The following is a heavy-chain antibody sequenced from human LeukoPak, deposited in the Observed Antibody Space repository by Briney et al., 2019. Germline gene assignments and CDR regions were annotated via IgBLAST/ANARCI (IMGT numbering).Heavy chain of an antibody. CDR3: ARGVPPRY. CDR2: IFYSGST. V-gene: IGHV4-31*03. J-gene: IGHJ4*02. Sequence: SQTLSLTCTVSGGSISSGPYSWTWIRQHPGKGLEWIGYIFYSGSTYYNPSLKSRVTISVDTSKNQFSLKLSSVTAADTAVYYCARGVPPRYWGQGTLVTVSS. CDR1: GGSISSGPYS.